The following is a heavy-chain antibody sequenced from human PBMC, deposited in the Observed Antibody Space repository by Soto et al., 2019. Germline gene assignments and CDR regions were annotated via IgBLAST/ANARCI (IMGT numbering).Heavy chain of an antibody. CDR1: GGTFSSYA. CDR3: AREGCSGGSCYRRYYFDY. CDR2: IIPIFGTA. V-gene: IGHV1-69*13. J-gene: IGHJ4*02. D-gene: IGHD2-15*01. Sequence: SVKVSCKASGGTFSSYAISWVRQAPGQGLEWMGGIIPIFGTANYAQKFQGRVTITADESTSTAYMELSSLRSEDTAVYYCAREGCSGGSCYRRYYFDYWGQGTLVTVSS.